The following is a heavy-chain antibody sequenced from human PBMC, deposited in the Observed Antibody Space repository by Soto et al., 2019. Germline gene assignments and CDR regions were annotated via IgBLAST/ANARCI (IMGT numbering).Heavy chain of an antibody. CDR1: GFSLSTSGMC. V-gene: IGHV2-70*11. J-gene: IGHJ3*02. CDR2: IDWDDDK. Sequence: KSGPTLVNPTQTLTLTCTFSGFSLSTSGMCVSWIRQPPGKALEWLARIDWDDDKYYSTSLKTRLTISKDTSKNQVVLTMTNMDPVDTATYYCARYIAARTRHQNAFDIWGQGTMVTVSS. CDR3: ARYIAARTRHQNAFDI. D-gene: IGHD6-6*01.